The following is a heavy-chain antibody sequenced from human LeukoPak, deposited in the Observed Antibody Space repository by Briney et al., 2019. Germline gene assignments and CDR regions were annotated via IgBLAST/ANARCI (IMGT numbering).Heavy chain of an antibody. CDR2: IYYSGST. Sequence: SETLSLTCTVSGGSISSYYWSWIRQPPGKGLEWIGYIYYSGSTNYNPSLKSRVTISVDTSKNQFSLKLSSVTAADTAVYYCARGPCFGGVDYWGQGTLVTVSS. V-gene: IGHV4-59*01. CDR1: GGSISSYY. CDR3: ARGPCFGGVDY. J-gene: IGHJ4*02. D-gene: IGHD2-15*01.